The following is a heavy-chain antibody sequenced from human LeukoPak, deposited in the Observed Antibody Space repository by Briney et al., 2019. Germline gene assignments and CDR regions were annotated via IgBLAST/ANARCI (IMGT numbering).Heavy chain of an antibody. V-gene: IGHV3-64*02. CDR1: GFTFTAHA. Sequence: GGSLRLSCAASGFTFTAHAMHWVRQAPGKGLEDVSTISTNGDTTYYADSVKGRFTISRDNSKNTLYLQMGSLRAEDMAVYYCARGRGVSSYDAMDVWGRGTTVTVSS. D-gene: IGHD2-15*01. CDR2: ISTNGDTT. J-gene: IGHJ6*02. CDR3: ARGRGVSSYDAMDV.